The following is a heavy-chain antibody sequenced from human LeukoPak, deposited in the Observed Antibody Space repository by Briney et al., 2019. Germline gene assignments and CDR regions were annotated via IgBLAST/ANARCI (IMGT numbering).Heavy chain of an antibody. J-gene: IGHJ3*02. CDR1: GYTFTSYG. D-gene: IGHD5-18*01. CDR2: ISAYNGNT. Sequence: ASVKVSCKASGYTFTSYGISWVRQAPGQGLEWMGWISAYNGNTNYAQKLRGRVTMTTDTSTSTAYMELRSLRSDDTAVYYCARGQGGYSYKDAFDIWGQGTMVTVSS. CDR3: ARGQGGYSYKDAFDI. V-gene: IGHV1-18*01.